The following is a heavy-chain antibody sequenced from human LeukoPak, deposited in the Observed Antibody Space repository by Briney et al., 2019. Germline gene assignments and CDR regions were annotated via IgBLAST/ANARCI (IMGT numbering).Heavy chain of an antibody. V-gene: IGHV3-48*03. CDR2: ISSSGSTI. CDR3: ARVSGTVTLPLDY. CDR1: GFTFSSYE. Sequence: GGSLRLSCAASGFTFSSYEMNWVRQAPGKGLEWVSYISSSGSTIHYADSVKGRFTISRDNAKNSLYLQMNSLRAEDTAVYYCARVSGTVTLPLDYWGQGTLVTVSS. J-gene: IGHJ4*02. D-gene: IGHD4-17*01.